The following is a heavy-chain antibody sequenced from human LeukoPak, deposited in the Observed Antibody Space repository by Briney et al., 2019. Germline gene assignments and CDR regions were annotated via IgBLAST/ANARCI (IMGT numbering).Heavy chain of an antibody. CDR1: GYSITSYW. D-gene: IGHD6-19*01. CDR2: IYPGDSDT. Sequence: GESLKISCKGSGYSITSYWIGWVRQMPGKGLEWMGIIYPGDSDTRYSPSFQGQVTISADKSISTAYLQWSSLKASDTAMYYCARSLLAVAGYYYYGTDVWGQGTTVTVSS. V-gene: IGHV5-51*01. CDR3: ARSLLAVAGYYYYGTDV. J-gene: IGHJ6*02.